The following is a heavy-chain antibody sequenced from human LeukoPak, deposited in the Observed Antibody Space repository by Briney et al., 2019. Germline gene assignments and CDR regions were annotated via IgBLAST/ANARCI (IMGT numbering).Heavy chain of an antibody. CDR3: ATGKDEYYDSRDMDV. J-gene: IGHJ6*02. CDR1: GYTLTELS. V-gene: IGHV1-24*01. CDR2: FDPEDGET. Sequence: GASVNVSCKVSGYTLTELSMHWVRQAPGKGLEWMGGFDPEDGETIYAQKFQGRVTMTEDTSTDTAYMELSSLRSEDTAVYYCATGKDEYYDSRDMDVWGQGTTVTVSS. D-gene: IGHD3-22*01.